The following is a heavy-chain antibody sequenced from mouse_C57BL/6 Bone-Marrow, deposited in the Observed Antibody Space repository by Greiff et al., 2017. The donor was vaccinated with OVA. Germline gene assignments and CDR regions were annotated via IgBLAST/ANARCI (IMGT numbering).Heavy chain of an antibody. CDR2: IDPSDSYT. CDR3: ATFSEGYPYYFDY. Sequence: QVQLQQPGAELVKPGASVKLSCKASGYTFTSYWMQWVKQRPGQGLEWIGEIDPSDSYTNYNKKFKGKATLTVDTSSSTAYMQLSSLTSEDSAVYYCATFSEGYPYYFDYWGQGTTLTVTS. V-gene: IGHV1-50*01. CDR1: GYTFTSYW. D-gene: IGHD2-3*01. J-gene: IGHJ2*01.